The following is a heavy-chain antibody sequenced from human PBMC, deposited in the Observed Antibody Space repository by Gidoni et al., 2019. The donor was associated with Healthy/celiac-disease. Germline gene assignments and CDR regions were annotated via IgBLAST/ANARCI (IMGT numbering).Heavy chain of an antibody. J-gene: IGHJ3*02. Sequence: QITLQASAPPLVPPTQPPPLTCPSSVSSLSPSGVVVGWIRPPTGKALEWLAIIYWDDDKCYSPSLKSKITITKDTSKKQMVLTMNNMDPVDTATYYCANRSFYCCDSSGYDPDAFDIWGQGTMVTVSS. D-gene: IGHD3-22*01. CDR1: VSSLSPSGVV. CDR2: IYWDDDK. CDR3: ANRSFYCCDSSGYDPDAFDI. V-gene: IGHV2-5*02.